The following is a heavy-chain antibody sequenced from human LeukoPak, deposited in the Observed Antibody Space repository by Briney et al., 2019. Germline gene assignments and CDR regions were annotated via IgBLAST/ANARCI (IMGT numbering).Heavy chain of an antibody. V-gene: IGHV4-59*01. D-gene: IGHD2-15*01. Sequence: PSETLSLTCTVSGGSISSYYWSWIRQPPGKGLEWIGYIYYSGSTNYNPSLKSRVTMSLDTSKNQFSLKLSSVTAADTAVYYCSRWSHPYCSGAYCYVNAFDIRGQGTMVTVSS. J-gene: IGHJ3*02. CDR3: SRWSHPYCSGAYCYVNAFDI. CDR2: IYYSGST. CDR1: GGSISSYY.